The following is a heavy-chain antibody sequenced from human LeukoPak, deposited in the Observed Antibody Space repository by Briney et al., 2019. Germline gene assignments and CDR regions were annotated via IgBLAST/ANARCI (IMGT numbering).Heavy chain of an antibody. Sequence: GGSLRLSCAASGFTFSSYAMSWVRQAPGKGLEWVSAISGSGGSTYYADSVKGRFTISRDNSKNTLYLQMNSLRAEDTAVYYCAAKYDFWSGFYFLVYWGQGTLVTVSS. CDR2: ISGSGGST. CDR1: GFTFSSYA. J-gene: IGHJ4*02. D-gene: IGHD3-3*01. V-gene: IGHV3-23*01. CDR3: AAKYDFWSGFYFLVY.